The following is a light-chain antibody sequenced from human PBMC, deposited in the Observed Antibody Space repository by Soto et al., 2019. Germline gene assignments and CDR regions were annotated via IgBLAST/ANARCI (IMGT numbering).Light chain of an antibody. J-gene: IGKJ1*01. Sequence: EIVLTQSPGPPPLLQGEGATLSCRATESVASSYVAWYQQIPGQAPRLLIYGASSRGTGIPDRFSGSGSGTDFTLTITRLQPEDFAVYYCQQYGRSPWTSGQGTKVDIK. CDR3: QQYGRSPWT. CDR1: ESVASSY. V-gene: IGKV3-20*01. CDR2: GAS.